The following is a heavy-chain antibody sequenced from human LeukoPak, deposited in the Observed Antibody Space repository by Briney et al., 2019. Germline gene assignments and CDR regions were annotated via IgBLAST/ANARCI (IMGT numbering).Heavy chain of an antibody. Sequence: SVQVSCKASGGTFSSYAISWVRQAPGQGLEWMGGIIPIFGTANYAQKFQGRVTITTDESTSTAYMELSSLRSEDTAVYYCASNMIGLSAFDIWGQGTMVTVSS. CDR3: ASNMIGLSAFDI. CDR1: GGTFSSYA. D-gene: IGHD3-22*01. CDR2: IIPIFGTA. J-gene: IGHJ3*02. V-gene: IGHV1-69*05.